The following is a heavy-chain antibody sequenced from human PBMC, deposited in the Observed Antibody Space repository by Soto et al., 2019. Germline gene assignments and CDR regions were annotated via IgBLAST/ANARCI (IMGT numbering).Heavy chain of an antibody. CDR1: GESITSLGYY. J-gene: IGHJ4*02. CDR3: TRGDY. CDR2: VSYTGST. Sequence: QVHLQESGPGLVKPSQTLSLACSVSGESITSLGYYWTWVRQPPGKGLEWIGFVSYTGSTFYNSALRIRVTISRHTSQNQFFLYVKSVTVADTAMYFCTRGDYWGQGVLVTVSS. V-gene: IGHV4-31*03.